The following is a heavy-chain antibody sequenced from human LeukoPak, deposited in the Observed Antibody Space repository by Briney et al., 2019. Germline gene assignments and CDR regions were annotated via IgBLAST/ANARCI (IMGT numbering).Heavy chain of an antibody. CDR3: ARDQDYAGALDY. CDR1: GFTFSSYG. D-gene: IGHD4-17*01. Sequence: GRSLRLSCAASGFTFSSYGMHWVRQAPGKGLEWVAVIWYDGSNKYYADSVKGRFTISRDNSKNTPYLQMNSLRAEDTAVYYCARDQDYAGALDYWGQGTLVTVSS. CDR2: IWYDGSNK. V-gene: IGHV3-33*01. J-gene: IGHJ4*02.